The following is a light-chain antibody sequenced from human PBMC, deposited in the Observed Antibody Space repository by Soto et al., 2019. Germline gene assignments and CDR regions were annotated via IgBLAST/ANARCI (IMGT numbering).Light chain of an antibody. J-gene: IGLJ1*01. V-gene: IGLV2-14*01. CDR2: EVN. CDR3: SSFASTHTYV. Sequence: QSALTQPASVSGSPGQSITISCTGTSSDVASYNHVSWYQQHPGKAPKLLIYEVNNRPSGVSHRFSGSKSGNTASLTISGLQAEDEADYYCSSFASTHTYVFGTGTQLTVL. CDR1: SSDVASYNH.